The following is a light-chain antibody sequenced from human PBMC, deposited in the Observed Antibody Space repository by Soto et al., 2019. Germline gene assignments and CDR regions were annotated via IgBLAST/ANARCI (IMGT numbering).Light chain of an antibody. CDR1: QAISTY. CDR2: DAS. J-gene: IGKJ4*01. CDR3: QQYDNLPPL. Sequence: DIQMTQSPSSLFASVGDRVTTTCQASQAISTYLNWYQQKPGKAPKLLIYDASNLETGVPSRFSGSGSGTEFTFTITSLQPEDIATYYCQQYDNLPPLFGGGTKVEIK. V-gene: IGKV1-33*01.